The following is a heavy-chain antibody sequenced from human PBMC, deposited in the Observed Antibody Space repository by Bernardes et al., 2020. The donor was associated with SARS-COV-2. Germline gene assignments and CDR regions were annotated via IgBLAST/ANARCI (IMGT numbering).Heavy chain of an antibody. CDR2: INHSGST. CDR3: ARGGGYLTGSYYYMDV. Sequence: SETLSLTCAVYGGSFSGYYWSWIRQPPGKGLEWIGEINHSGSTNYNPSLKSRVTISVDTSKNQFSLKLSSVTAADTAVYYCARGGGYLTGSYYYMDVWGKGTTVTVSS. J-gene: IGHJ6*03. D-gene: IGHD3-9*01. CDR1: GGSFSGYY. V-gene: IGHV4-34*01.